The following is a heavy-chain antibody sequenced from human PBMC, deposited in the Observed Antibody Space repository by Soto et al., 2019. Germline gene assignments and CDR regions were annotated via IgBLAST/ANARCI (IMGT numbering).Heavy chain of an antibody. J-gene: IGHJ3*02. Sequence: ASVKVSCKASGYTFSDYYIHWVRQAPGQGLEWMGWINPNSGGTKYAPKFQGGVTMTRDTSITTAYMELSRLRSEDTAVYYCARDRSRWLKARRAFDIWGQGTMVTVSS. V-gene: IGHV1-2*02. CDR3: ARDRSRWLKARRAFDI. CDR1: GYTFSDYY. D-gene: IGHD3-22*01. CDR2: INPNSGGT.